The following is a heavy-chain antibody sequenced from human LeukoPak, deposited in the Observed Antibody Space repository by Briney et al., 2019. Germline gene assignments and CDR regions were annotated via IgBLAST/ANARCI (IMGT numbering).Heavy chain of an antibody. CDR2: ISGSGGGT. V-gene: IGHV3-23*01. CDR1: GFTFSRYA. Sequence: GGSLRLPCAASGFTFSRYAMSWVRQAPGKGLEWVSVISGSGGGTYYADSLKGRFTISRDNSKNTLYLQMISLTAEDTAVYYCARRRNSSDGMDFDYWGQGTLVTVSS. CDR3: ARRRNSSDGMDFDY. J-gene: IGHJ4*02. D-gene: IGHD3-22*01.